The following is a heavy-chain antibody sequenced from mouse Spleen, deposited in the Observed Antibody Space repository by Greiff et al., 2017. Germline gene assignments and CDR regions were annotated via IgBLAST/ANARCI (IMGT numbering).Heavy chain of an antibody. CDR1: GFTFSSYA. V-gene: IGHV5-9-3*01. D-gene: IGHD4-1*02. Sequence: EVQLEESGGGLVKLGGSLKLSCAASGFTFSSYAMSWVRQTPEKRLEWVATISSGGGNTYYPDSVKGRFTISRDNAKNTLYLQMSSLKSEDTAMYYCARQRVNWDYFDYWGQGTTLTVSS. J-gene: IGHJ2*01. CDR3: ARQRVNWDYFDY. CDR2: ISSGGGNT.